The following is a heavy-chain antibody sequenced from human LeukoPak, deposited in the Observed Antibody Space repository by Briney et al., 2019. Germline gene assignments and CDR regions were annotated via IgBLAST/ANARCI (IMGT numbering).Heavy chain of an antibody. CDR3: ARNNYYDSSGHWFDP. CDR2: FDPEDGET. J-gene: IGHJ5*02. D-gene: IGHD3-22*01. CDR1: GYTLTELS. V-gene: IGHV1-24*01. Sequence: GASVKVSCKVSGYTLTELSMHWVRQAPGKGLEWMGGFDPEDGETIYAQKFQGRVTMTTDTSTSTAYMELRSLRSDDTAVYYCARNNYYDSSGHWFDPWGQGTLVTVSS.